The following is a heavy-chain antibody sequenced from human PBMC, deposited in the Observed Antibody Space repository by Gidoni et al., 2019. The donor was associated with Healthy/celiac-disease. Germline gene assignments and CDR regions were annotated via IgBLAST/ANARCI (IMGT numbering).Heavy chain of an antibody. V-gene: IGHV3-23*01. Sequence: EVQLLESGGGLVQPGGSLRLSCAASGITVRSYAMSWVRQAPGKGLEWVSAISGSGGSTYYADSVKGRFTISRDNSKNTLYLQMNSLRAEDTAVYYCAKDLGCSSTSCKGIYYYYMDVWGKGTTVTVSS. D-gene: IGHD2-2*01. CDR3: AKDLGCSSTSCKGIYYYYMDV. CDR1: GITVRSYA. CDR2: ISGSGGST. J-gene: IGHJ6*03.